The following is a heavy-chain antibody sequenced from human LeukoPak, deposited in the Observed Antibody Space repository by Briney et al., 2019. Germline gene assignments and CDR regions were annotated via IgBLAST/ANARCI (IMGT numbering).Heavy chain of an antibody. V-gene: IGHV3-33*08. J-gene: IGHJ5*02. Sequence: GGSLRLSCAASGFTFSSYSMNWVRQAPGKRLEWVAVIWDDGNNKRYANSVNGRFTISRDNSENTLYLQMNGLTAEDAAMYYCARDSYQDYYGRFDPWGQGTLVIVSS. CDR1: GFTFSSYS. D-gene: IGHD3-10*01. CDR2: IWDDGNNK. CDR3: ARDSYQDYYGRFDP.